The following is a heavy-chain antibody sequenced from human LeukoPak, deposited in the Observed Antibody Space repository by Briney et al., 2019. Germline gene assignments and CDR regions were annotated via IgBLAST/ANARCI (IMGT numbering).Heavy chain of an antibody. V-gene: IGHV4-59*01. CDR2: IYYSGST. CDR1: GGSISSYY. Sequence: SETLSLTCTVSGGSISSYYWSWIRQPPGKGLEWIGYIYYSGSTNYNPSLKSRVTISVDTSKNQFSLKLSSVTAADTAEYYCARDGLGSSSWYGWFDPWGQGTLVTVSS. CDR3: ARDGLGSSSWYGWFDP. D-gene: IGHD6-13*01. J-gene: IGHJ5*02.